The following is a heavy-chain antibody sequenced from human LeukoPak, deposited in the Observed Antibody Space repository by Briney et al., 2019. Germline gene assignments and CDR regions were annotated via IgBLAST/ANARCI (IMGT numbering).Heavy chain of an antibody. CDR1: GFTFSSYS. V-gene: IGHV3-48*01. Sequence: GGSLRLSCAASGFTFSSYSMNWVRQAPGKGLEWVSYISGSGSTMYYAGSLRGRFTISRDNAEKSLYLQMNSLRAEDTAVYYFPAGASGAYYWGQGTLVTVSS. D-gene: IGHD6-13*01. J-gene: IGHJ4*02. CDR3: PAGASGAYY. CDR2: ISGSGSTM.